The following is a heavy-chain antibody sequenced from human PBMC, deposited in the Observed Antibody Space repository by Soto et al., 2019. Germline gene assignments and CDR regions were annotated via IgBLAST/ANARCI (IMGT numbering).Heavy chain of an antibody. J-gene: IGHJ5*02. Sequence: SETLSLTCTVSGGSISSGGYYWSWIRQHPGKGLEWIGYIYYSGSTYYNPSLKSRVTISVDTSKNQFSLKLSSVTAADTAVYYCARAPYDFWSGYYGWFEPWGQGTLVTVSS. CDR3: ARAPYDFWSGYYGWFEP. CDR1: GGSISSGGYY. D-gene: IGHD3-3*01. CDR2: IYYSGST. V-gene: IGHV4-31*03.